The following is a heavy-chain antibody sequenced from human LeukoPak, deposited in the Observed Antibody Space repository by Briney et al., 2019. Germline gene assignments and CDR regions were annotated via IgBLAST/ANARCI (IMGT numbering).Heavy chain of an antibody. J-gene: IGHJ4*02. Sequence: GSVKVSCKASGYTFTSYAMHWVRQAPGQRLEWMGWINAGNGNTKYSQKFQGGVTITRDTSASTAYMELSSLRSEDTAVYYCARRSSWYYFDYWGQGTLVTVSS. CDR2: INAGNGNT. V-gene: IGHV1-3*01. CDR3: ARRSSWYYFDY. D-gene: IGHD6-13*01. CDR1: GYTFTSYA.